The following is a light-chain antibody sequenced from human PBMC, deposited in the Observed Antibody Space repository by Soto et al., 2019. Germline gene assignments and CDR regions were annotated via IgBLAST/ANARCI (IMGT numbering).Light chain of an antibody. CDR2: KAS. V-gene: IGKV1-5*03. CDR3: QQYNTYST. Sequence: DIQMTQSPSTLSASVGDTVTITCRASQSITTWLAWYQQKPGKVPKLLIYKASSLESGVPSRFSGSGSGTEFTLTISSLQPDDFATYYCQQYNTYSTLGQGTKVDIK. CDR1: QSITTW. J-gene: IGKJ1*01.